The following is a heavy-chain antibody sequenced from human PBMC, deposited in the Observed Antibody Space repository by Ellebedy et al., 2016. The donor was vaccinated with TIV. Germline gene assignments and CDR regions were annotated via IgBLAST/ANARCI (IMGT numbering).Heavy chain of an antibody. CDR3: ARTLLGYCTNGVCLRQQPHYYFDY. V-gene: IGHV4-34*01. CDR2: INHSGST. J-gene: IGHJ4*02. CDR1: GGSFSGYY. Sequence: SETLSLXXAVYGGSFSGYYWSWIRQPPGKGLEWIGEINHSGSTNYNPSLKSRVTISVDTSKNQFSLKLSSVTAADTAVYYCARTLLGYCTNGVCLRQQPHYYFDYWGQGTLVTVSS. D-gene: IGHD2-8*01.